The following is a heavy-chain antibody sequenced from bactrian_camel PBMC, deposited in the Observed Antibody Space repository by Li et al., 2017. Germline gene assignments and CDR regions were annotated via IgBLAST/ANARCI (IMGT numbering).Heavy chain of an antibody. Sequence: HVQLVESGGGSVQAGESLRLSCTAPGFTSHACSMDWYRQAEGKQREWVSAISPDGTTKLADSIKGRFTTSRDNAKNTLHLQMNSLKPEDTAVYYCATGLLPYCSGVYCYTQLNYWSQGTQVTVS. CDR2: ISPDGTT. CDR3: ATGLLPYCSGVYCYTQLNY. J-gene: IGHJ4*01. D-gene: IGHD2*01. CDR1: GFTSHACS. V-gene: IGHV3S55*01.